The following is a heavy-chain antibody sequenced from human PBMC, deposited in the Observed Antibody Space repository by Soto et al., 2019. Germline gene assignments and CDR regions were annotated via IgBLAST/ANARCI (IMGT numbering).Heavy chain of an antibody. CDR3: ARGSRDY. V-gene: IGHV1-8*01. Sequence: KKTPASVKVSCKASGYTFTSYDIHWVRQATGQGLEWMGWMNPNSGNTGYAQKFQGRVTLTRDTSITTAYMELSSLRSDDTAVYYCARGSRDYWGQGTPVTVSS. CDR2: MNPNSGNT. CDR1: GYTFTSYD. J-gene: IGHJ4*02.